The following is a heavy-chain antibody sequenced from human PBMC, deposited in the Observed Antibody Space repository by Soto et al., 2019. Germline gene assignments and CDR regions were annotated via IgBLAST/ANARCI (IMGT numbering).Heavy chain of an antibody. J-gene: IGHJ6*02. V-gene: IGHV3-30*03. Sequence: VQLVESGGGLVKPGGSLRLSCAASGFTFSSYSMNWVRQAPGKGLEWVAVISYDGSNKYYADSVKGRFTISRDNSKNTLYLQMNSLRAEDTAVYYCASAHFNWNYWGNYYYYGMDVWGQGTTVTVSS. CDR2: ISYDGSNK. CDR3: ASAHFNWNYWGNYYYYGMDV. D-gene: IGHD1-7*01. CDR1: GFTFSSYS.